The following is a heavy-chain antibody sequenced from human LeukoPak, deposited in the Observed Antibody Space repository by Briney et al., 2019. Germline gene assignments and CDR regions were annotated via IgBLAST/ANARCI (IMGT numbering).Heavy chain of an antibody. CDR3: ARDQYSSSPEGVIDY. D-gene: IGHD6-6*01. V-gene: IGHV3-11*01. J-gene: IGHJ4*02. CDR1: GFTFSDYY. Sequence: PGGSLRLSCAASGFTFSDYYMSWIRQAPGKGLEWVSYISSSGSTIYYADSVKGRFTISRDNAKNSLYLQMNSLRAEDTAVYYCARDQYSSSPEGVIDYWGQGTLVTVSS. CDR2: ISSSGSTI.